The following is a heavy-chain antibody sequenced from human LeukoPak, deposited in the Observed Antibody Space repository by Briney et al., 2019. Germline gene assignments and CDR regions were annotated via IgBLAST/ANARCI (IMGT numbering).Heavy chain of an antibody. D-gene: IGHD3-3*01. J-gene: IGHJ4*02. V-gene: IGHV3-48*03. CDR3: SRQDRVLIVFDY. CDR1: GFTFNSYE. CDR2: ISSSGSTI. Sequence: PGGSLRLSCAAFGFTFNSYEMNWVRQAPGKGLEWVSYISSSGSTIYYADSVKGRFTISRDNAKSSLYLQMNSLRAEDTAIYYCSRQDRVLIVFDYGGQGTVLSVPS.